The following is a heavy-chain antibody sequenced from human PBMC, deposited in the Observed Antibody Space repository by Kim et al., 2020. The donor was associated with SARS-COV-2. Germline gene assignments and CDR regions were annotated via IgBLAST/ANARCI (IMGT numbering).Heavy chain of an antibody. Sequence: SETLSLTCTVSGGSISSSSYYWGWIRQPPGKGLEWIGSIYYSGSTYYNPSLKSRVTISVDTSKNQFSLKLSSVTAADTAVYYCARSGGGPFIGPFDIWGQGTMVTVSS. CDR2: IYYSGST. CDR1: GGSISSSSYY. J-gene: IGHJ3*02. V-gene: IGHV4-39*01. D-gene: IGHD3-16*01. CDR3: ARSGGGPFIGPFDI.